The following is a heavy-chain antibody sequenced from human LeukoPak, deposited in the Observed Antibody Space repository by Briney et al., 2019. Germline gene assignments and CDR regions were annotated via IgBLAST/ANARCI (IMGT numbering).Heavy chain of an antibody. J-gene: IGHJ4*02. CDR2: MNTNSGNT. CDR3: ARSMIVDY. D-gene: IGHD3-22*01. CDR1: GYTFTSYD. Sequence: ASVKDTCKASGYTFTSYDINWVRQPTAQGREWMGWMNTNSGNTGYAQKFQGRVTMTRNTSISTDYLELSSLRSEDTAVYYCARSMIVDYWGQGTLVTVSS. V-gene: IGHV1-8*01.